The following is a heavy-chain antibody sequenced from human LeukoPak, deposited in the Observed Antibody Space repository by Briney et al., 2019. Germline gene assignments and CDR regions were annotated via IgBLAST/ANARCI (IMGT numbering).Heavy chain of an antibody. V-gene: IGHV5-51*01. J-gene: IGHJ4*02. D-gene: IGHD3-10*01. CDR2: ISPGDTDI. CDR3: ARHHRVYGVLPDY. Sequence: GESLKISCNGSGYSFKSYYIAWVRQMPGKGLEWMGIISPGDTDIRYSPSFQGQVTISADTSINTAYLQWPSLKASDTAMYYCARHHRVYGVLPDYWGQGTLVTVSS. CDR1: GYSFKSYY.